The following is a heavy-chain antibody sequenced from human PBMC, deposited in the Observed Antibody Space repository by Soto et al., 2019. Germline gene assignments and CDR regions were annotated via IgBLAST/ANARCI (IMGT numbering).Heavy chain of an antibody. Sequence: PGGSLRLSCAASGFTFSSYAMSWVRQAPGKGLEWVSAISGSGGSTYYADSVKGRFTISRDNSKNTLYLQMNSLRAEDTAVYYCAKGEQQLADYYYYGMDVWGQGTTVTV. CDR3: AKGEQQLADYYYYGMDV. J-gene: IGHJ6*02. CDR1: GFTFSSYA. D-gene: IGHD6-13*01. V-gene: IGHV3-23*01. CDR2: ISGSGGST.